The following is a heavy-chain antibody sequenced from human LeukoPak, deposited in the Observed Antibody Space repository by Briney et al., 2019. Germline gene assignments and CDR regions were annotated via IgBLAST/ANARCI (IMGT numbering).Heavy chain of an antibody. Sequence: SETLSLTCTVSGGSISSYYWSWIRQPPGKGLEWIGYIYYSGSTNYNPSLKSRVTISVDTSKNQFSLKLSSVTAADTAVYYCARGNPNTYYYDNSTLYWYFDLWGRGTLVTVSS. CDR3: ARGNPNTYYYDNSTLYWYFDL. CDR1: GGSISSYY. D-gene: IGHD3-22*01. J-gene: IGHJ2*01. V-gene: IGHV4-59*01. CDR2: IYYSGST.